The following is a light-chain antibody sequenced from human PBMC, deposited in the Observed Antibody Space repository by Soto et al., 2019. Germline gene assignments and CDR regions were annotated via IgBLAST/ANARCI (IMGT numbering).Light chain of an antibody. CDR3: GTWDSSLSAVV. J-gene: IGLJ3*02. CDR2: DNN. Sequence: QSVLTQPPSVSAAPGQKVTISCSGSSSNIGNNYVSWYQQLPGTAPKLLIYDNNERPSGIPDRFSGSKSGTSATLGITGLQTGDEADYCCGTWDSSLSAVVFGGGTKLTVL. CDR1: SSNIGNNY. V-gene: IGLV1-51*01.